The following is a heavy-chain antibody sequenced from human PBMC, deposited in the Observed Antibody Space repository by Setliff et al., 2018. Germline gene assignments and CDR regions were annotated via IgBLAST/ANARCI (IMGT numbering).Heavy chain of an antibody. CDR2: ISGYNGNT. CDR3: ARRAVAVVSGMDV. CDR1: GYTFTSYG. D-gene: IGHD6-19*01. Sequence: ASVKVSCKASGYTFTSYGISWVRQAPGQGLEWMGWISGYNGNTNYAQNFQGRVTMTTDTSTSTAYMELRSLRSDDTAVYYCARRAVAVVSGMDVWGQGTTVTVSS. V-gene: IGHV1-18*01. J-gene: IGHJ6*02.